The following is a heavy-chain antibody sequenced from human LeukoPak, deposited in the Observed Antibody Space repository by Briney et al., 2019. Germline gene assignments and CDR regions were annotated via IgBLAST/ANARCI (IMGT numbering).Heavy chain of an antibody. CDR2: IYYSGST. Sequence: SETLSLTCTVSGGSISSYCWSWIRQPPGKGLEWIGYIYYSGSTNYNPSLKSRVTISVDTSKNQFSLKLSSVTAADTAVYYCASPPAKAAAARSLFYWGQGTLVTVSS. CDR3: ASPPAKAAAARSLFY. V-gene: IGHV4-59*12. CDR1: GGSISSYC. J-gene: IGHJ4*02. D-gene: IGHD6-13*01.